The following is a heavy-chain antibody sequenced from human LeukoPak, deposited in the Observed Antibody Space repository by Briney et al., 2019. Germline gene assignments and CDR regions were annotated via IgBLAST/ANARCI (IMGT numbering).Heavy chain of an antibody. J-gene: IGHJ6*02. D-gene: IGHD3-10*01. CDR2: ISSSGSTI. Sequence: PGRSLRLSCAASGLTFSDYPMHWVRQAPGKGLEWVSYISSSGSTIYYADSVKGRFTISRDNAKNSLYLQMNSLRAEDTAVYYCARGSVGWELTPPLYYYYGMDVWGQGTTVTVSS. CDR3: ARGSVGWELTPPLYYYYGMDV. V-gene: IGHV3-11*01. CDR1: GLTFSDYP.